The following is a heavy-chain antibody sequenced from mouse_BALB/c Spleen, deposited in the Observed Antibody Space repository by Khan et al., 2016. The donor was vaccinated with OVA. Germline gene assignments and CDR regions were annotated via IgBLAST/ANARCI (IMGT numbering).Heavy chain of an antibody. CDR2: INPSNGAN. J-gene: IGHJ2*01. D-gene: IGHD4-1*01. V-gene: IGHV1S136*01. CDR3: AIGNWQSYYFDY. Sequence: EVQLQQSGPELVKPGTSVKMSCKASGYRFTSYIIHWVKQRPGQGIEWIGYINPSNGANKYNEKFKGKATLTSDKTSNTAYMEIISLNSEDSAVYYCAIGNWQSYYFDYWGQGTTLTVAS. CDR1: GYRFTSYI.